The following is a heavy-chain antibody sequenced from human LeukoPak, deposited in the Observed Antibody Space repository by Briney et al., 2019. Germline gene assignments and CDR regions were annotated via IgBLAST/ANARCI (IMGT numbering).Heavy chain of an antibody. J-gene: IGHJ4*02. CDR3: ARDAGKVVPVPHVRDY. CDR2: IKQDGSEK. CDR1: GFTFSSYW. Sequence: GGSLRLSCAASGFTFSSYWMSWVRQAPGKGLEWVANIKQDGSEKYYVDSVKGRFTISRDNAKNSLYLQMNSLRAEDTAVYYCARDAGKVVPVPHVRDYWGQGTLVTVSS. D-gene: IGHD2-2*01. V-gene: IGHV3-7*01.